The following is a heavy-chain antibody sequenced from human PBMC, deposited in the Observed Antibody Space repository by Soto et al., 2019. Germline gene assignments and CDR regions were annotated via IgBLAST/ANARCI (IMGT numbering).Heavy chain of an antibody. CDR2: INHSGST. D-gene: IGHD3-16*01. CDR3: ARGHGITDAY. Sequence: QVQLQQWGAGLLKPSETLSLTCAVYGGSFSGYYWSWIRQPPGKGLEWIGEINHSGSTNYNPSLKSRVTISVDTSKNQFSLKLSSVTAADTAVYYCARGHGITDAYWGQGTLVTVSS. J-gene: IGHJ4*02. CDR1: GGSFSGYY. V-gene: IGHV4-34*01.